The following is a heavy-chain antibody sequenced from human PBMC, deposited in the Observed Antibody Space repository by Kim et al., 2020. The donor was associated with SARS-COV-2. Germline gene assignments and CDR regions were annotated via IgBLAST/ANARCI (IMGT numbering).Heavy chain of an antibody. J-gene: IGHJ4*02. CDR2: INHSGST. V-gene: IGHV4-34*01. CDR3: ARGTGAWWVRGVILDY. CDR1: GGSFSGYY. D-gene: IGHD3-10*01. Sequence: SETLSLTCAVYGGSFSGYYWSWIRQPPGKGLEWIGEINHSGSTNYNPSLKSRVTISVDTSKNQFSLKLSSVTAADTAVYYCARGTGAWWVRGVILDYWGQGTLVTVSS.